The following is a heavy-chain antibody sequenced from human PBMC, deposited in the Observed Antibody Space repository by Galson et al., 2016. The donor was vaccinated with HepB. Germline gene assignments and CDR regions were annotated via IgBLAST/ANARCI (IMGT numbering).Heavy chain of an antibody. Sequence: SLRLSCAASGFTFSSYGMHWVRQAPGRGLEWVTVISYDGSNKYYGETVKGRFTVSRDNSKNTLFLQMNILRAEDTAVYYCAKDKKAFGYCSGGSCYSGGMDVWVQGTTVTVSS. CDR3: AKDKKAFGYCSGGSCYSGGMDV. V-gene: IGHV3-30*18. J-gene: IGHJ6*02. CDR2: ISYDGSNK. CDR1: GFTFSSYG. D-gene: IGHD2-15*01.